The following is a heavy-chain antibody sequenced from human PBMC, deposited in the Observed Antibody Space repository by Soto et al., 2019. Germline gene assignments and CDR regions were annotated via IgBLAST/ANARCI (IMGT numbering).Heavy chain of an antibody. CDR1: GGTFSSYT. V-gene: IGHV1-69*02. CDR3: ASDERGYDILTGYRTLEPNYAFDI. Sequence: VASVKVSCKASGGTFSSYTISWVRQAPGQGLEWMGRIIPILGIANYAQKFQGRVTITADKSTSTAYMELSSLGSEDTAVYYCASDERGYDILTGYRTLEPNYAFDIWGQGTMVTVSS. J-gene: IGHJ3*02. D-gene: IGHD3-9*01. CDR2: IIPILGIA.